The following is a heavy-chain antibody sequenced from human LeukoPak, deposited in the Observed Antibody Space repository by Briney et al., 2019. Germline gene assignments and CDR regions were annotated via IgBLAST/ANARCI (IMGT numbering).Heavy chain of an antibody. D-gene: IGHD6-13*01. CDR2: IIPILGIA. V-gene: IGHV1-69*04. J-gene: IGHJ4*02. CDR1: GGTFNSYA. Sequence: SVKVSCKASGGTFNSYAISWVRQAPGQGLEWMGRIIPILGIANYAQKFQGRVTITADKSTSTAYMELSSLRSEDTAVYYCARDPGGSSSWQYWGQGTLVTVSS. CDR3: ARDPGGSSSWQY.